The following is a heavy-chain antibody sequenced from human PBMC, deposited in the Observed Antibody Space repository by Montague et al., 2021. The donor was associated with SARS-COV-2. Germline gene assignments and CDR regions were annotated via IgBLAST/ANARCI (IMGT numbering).Heavy chain of an antibody. Sequence: SETLSLTCTVSGGSISSSSYYWVWIRPPPGQGLEWNMCIYYSGSTYYTPSLKIRGTISVDTSKNQLSLKLSSATAADTAVYYCARDLWVWLSVVGSFDSWGQGTLVTVSS. CDR3: ARDLWVWLSVVGSFDS. J-gene: IGHJ4*02. D-gene: IGHD5-12*01. CDR2: IYYSGST. CDR1: GGSISSSSYY. V-gene: IGHV4-39*07.